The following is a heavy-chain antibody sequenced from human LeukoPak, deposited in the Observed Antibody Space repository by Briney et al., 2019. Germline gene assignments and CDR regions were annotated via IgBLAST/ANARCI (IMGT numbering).Heavy chain of an antibody. CDR2: TYYRSTWYN. CDR1: GDSVSSNSVT. Sequence: SQTLSLTCAISGDSVSSNSVTWNWIRQSPSRGLEWLGRTYYRSTWYNVYAVSVRGRITVNPDTSKNQFSLHLNSVTPEDTAVYYCARRLTQYDCFDPWGQGILVTVSS. J-gene: IGHJ5*02. D-gene: IGHD2-2*01. V-gene: IGHV6-1*01. CDR3: ARRLTQYDCFDP.